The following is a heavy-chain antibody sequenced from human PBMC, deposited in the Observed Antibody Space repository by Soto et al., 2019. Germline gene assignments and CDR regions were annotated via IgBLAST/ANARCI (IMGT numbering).Heavy chain of an antibody. J-gene: IGHJ5*02. CDR1: GFTLQNYA. Sequence: GGSLRLSCTASGFTLQNYAMAWVRQAPGKGREWSSTLIGGHYGTAYSYSVKGRFTVSRDNSKNCLYLQMNSLGVEDTAIYFCAKGKSTGDIDWFDPWGQGSLVTVSS. V-gene: IGHV3-23*01. CDR2: LIGGHYGT. CDR3: AKGKSTGDIDWFDP. D-gene: IGHD3-10*01.